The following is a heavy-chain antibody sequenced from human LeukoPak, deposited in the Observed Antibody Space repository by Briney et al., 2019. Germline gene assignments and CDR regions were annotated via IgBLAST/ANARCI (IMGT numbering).Heavy chain of an antibody. V-gene: IGHV3-66*02. Sequence: GGSLRLSCAASGFTISSNYMSWVRQAPGKGLEWVSVIYSGGSTYYADSVKGRFTISRDNSKNTLYLQMNSLRAEDTAVYYCARLRAWGAFDIWGQGTMVTVSS. CDR1: GFTISSNY. J-gene: IGHJ3*02. CDR3: ARLRAWGAFDI. D-gene: IGHD4-17*01. CDR2: IYSGGST.